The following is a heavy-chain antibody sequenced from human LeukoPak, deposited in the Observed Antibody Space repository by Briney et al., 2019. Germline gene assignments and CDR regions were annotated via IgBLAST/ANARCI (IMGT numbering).Heavy chain of an antibody. CDR1: GYTFTSYD. D-gene: IGHD2-2*02. V-gene: IGHV1-8*03. Sequence: ASVKVSCKASGYTFTSYDINWVRQATGQGLEWMGWMNPNSGNTGYAQKFQGRVTITADESTSTAYMELSSLRSEDTAVYYCARDSIGYCSSTSCYRFDYWGQGTLVTVSS. CDR2: MNPNSGNT. CDR3: ARDSIGYCSSTSCYRFDY. J-gene: IGHJ4*02.